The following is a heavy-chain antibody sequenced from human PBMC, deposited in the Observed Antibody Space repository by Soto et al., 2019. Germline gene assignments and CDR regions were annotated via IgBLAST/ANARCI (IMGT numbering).Heavy chain of an antibody. D-gene: IGHD6-19*01. J-gene: IGHJ6*02. CDR2: TYYRSKWYN. Sequence: PSQTLSLTCAISGDSVSSNSAAWNWIRQSPSRGLEWLGRTYYRSKWYNDYAVSVKSRIPINPDTSKIQFSLQLNSVTPEDAAVYYCARFVPACSGWSDGMDVSAQGTTVTVSS. CDR1: GDSVSSNSAA. V-gene: IGHV6-1*01. CDR3: ARFVPACSGWSDGMDV.